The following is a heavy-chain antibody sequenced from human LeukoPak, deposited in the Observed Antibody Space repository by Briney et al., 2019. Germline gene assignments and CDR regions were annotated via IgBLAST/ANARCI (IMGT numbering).Heavy chain of an antibody. V-gene: IGHV4-34*01. CDR3: ARARYSSGWYTARGTSRGSVTPGGWFDP. Sequence: SETLSLTCAVYGGSFSGYYWSWIRQPPGKGLEWIGETNHSGSTNYNPSLKSRVTISVDTSKNQFSLKLSSVTAADTAVYYCARARYSSGWYTARGTSRGSVTPGGWFDPWGQGTLVTASS. D-gene: IGHD6-19*01. CDR1: GGSFSGYY. CDR2: TNHSGST. J-gene: IGHJ5*02.